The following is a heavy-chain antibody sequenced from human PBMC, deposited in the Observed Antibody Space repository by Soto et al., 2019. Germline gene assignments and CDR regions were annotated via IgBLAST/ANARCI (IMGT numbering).Heavy chain of an antibody. Sequence: ASVKVSCKASGYTFTSYAIHWVRQAPGQRLEWMGWINAGNGNTKYSQKFQGRVTITRDTSASTAYMELSSLRSEDTAVYYCARMGRSSSGYSLWGQGTLVTVSS. J-gene: IGHJ4*02. V-gene: IGHV1-3*01. CDR2: INAGNGNT. D-gene: IGHD3-22*01. CDR3: ARMGRSSSGYSL. CDR1: GYTFTSYA.